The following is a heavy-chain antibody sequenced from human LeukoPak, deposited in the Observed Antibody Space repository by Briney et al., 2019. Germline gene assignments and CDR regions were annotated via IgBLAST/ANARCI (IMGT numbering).Heavy chain of an antibody. V-gene: IGHV4-59*11. D-gene: IGHD1-26*01. J-gene: IGHJ4*02. CDR1: GGSIRRHY. CDR3: ARERWEGGSFVMGFDY. Sequence: SETLSLTCSVSGGSIRRHYWNWIRQPPGKGLEWLGQIYYTGSTYYNPSLKSRVTISVDTSKNQFSLRLSSVTAADTAVYYCARERWEGGSFVMGFDYWGQGALVTVSS. CDR2: IYYTGST.